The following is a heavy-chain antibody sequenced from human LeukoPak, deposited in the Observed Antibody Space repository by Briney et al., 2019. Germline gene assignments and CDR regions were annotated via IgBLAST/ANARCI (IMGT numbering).Heavy chain of an antibody. J-gene: IGHJ5*02. CDR3: ARHYGFYYGSGMSWFDP. V-gene: IGHV4-34*01. Sequence: LETLSLTCAVYGGSFSGYYWSWIRQPPGKGLEWIGEINHSGSTSYNPSLKSRVTISVDTSKNQFSLKLSSVTAADTAVYYCARHYGFYYGSGMSWFDPWGQGTLVTVSS. CDR1: GGSFSGYY. D-gene: IGHD3-10*01. CDR2: INHSGST.